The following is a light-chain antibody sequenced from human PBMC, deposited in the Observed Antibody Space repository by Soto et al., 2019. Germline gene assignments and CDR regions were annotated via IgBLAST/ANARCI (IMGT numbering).Light chain of an antibody. CDR1: SSDVGSYNL. J-gene: IGLJ1*01. CDR3: CSYAGSSTFLYV. Sequence: QSVLTQPASVSGSSGQSLTISCTGTSSDVGSYNLVSWYQQHPGKAPKLMIYEVSKRPSGVSNRFSGSKSGNTASLTISGLQAEDEADYYCCSYAGSSTFLYVFGTGTKVTVL. CDR2: EVS. V-gene: IGLV2-23*02.